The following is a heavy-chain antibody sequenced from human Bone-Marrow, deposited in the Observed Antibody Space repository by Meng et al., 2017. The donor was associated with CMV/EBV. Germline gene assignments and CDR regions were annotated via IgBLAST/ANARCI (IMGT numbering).Heavy chain of an antibody. CDR3: ARARVDIVGATTFDY. Sequence: SLKISCAASGFTFDDYAMHWVRQAPGKGLEWVSGISWNSGDIGYADSVKGRFTISRDNAENSLYLQMNSLRAEDTAVYYCARARVDIVGATTFDYWGQGTLVTVSS. D-gene: IGHD1-26*01. CDR1: GFTFDDYA. J-gene: IGHJ4*02. CDR2: ISWNSGDI. V-gene: IGHV3-9*01.